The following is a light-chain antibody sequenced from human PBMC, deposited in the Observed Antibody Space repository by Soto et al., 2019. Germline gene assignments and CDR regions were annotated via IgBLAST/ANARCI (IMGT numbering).Light chain of an antibody. CDR2: GNN. CDR3: QSYDSSLSGYV. CDR1: SSNIGLGYD. Sequence: QSVLTQPPSVSGAPGQRVTISCTGSSSNIGLGYDVHWYQQLPGTAPKLLIFGNNNRPSGVPDRFSGSKSGTSASLAITGLQAEDEADYYRQSYDSSLSGYVFGTGTK. V-gene: IGLV1-40*01. J-gene: IGLJ1*01.